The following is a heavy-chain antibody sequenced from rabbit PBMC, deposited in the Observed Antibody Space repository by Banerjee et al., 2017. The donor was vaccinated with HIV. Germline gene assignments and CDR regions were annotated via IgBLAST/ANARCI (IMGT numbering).Heavy chain of an antibody. J-gene: IGHJ2*01. V-gene: IGHV1S45*01. CDR2: INTSSGNT. CDR1: GFSFSNKYV. Sequence: EQLEESGGALVKPEGSLTLTCTASGFSFSNKYVMCWVRQAPGKGLEWIACINTSSGNTVYASWAKGRFTISRTSSSSVNVQTTSETSAHSAHYSCARGYHAVAMKGIKSRGPGTLVTVS. CDR3: ARGYHAVAMKGIKS. D-gene: IGHD5-1*01.